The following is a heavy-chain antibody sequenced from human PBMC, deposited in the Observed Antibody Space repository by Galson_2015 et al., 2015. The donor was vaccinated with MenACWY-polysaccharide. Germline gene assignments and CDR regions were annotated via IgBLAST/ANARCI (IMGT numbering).Heavy chain of an antibody. CDR3: AREGSRIVFHAFDI. CDR2: IQYDGSNK. CDR1: GSRFSNSG. Sequence: SLRLSCAASGSRFSNSGMHWVRQAPGKGLKWVAVIQYDGSNKVYADSVKGRFTISRDNSKNTVFLEMNTLGVEDTAVYYCAREGSRIVFHAFDIWGQATMVTVSS. V-gene: IGHV3-33*01. D-gene: IGHD2-2*01. J-gene: IGHJ3*02.